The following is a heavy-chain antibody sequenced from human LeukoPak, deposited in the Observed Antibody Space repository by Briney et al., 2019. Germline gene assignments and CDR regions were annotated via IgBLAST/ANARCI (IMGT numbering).Heavy chain of an antibody. Sequence: PGGSLRLSCAASGFTFSSYGMHWVRQAPGKGLEWVAVISYDGSNKYYADSVKGRFTISRDNSKNTLYLQMNSLRAEDTAVYYCAKAVAAAGLDAFDIWGQGTMVTVS. CDR2: ISYDGSNK. D-gene: IGHD6-13*01. CDR3: AKAVAAAGLDAFDI. J-gene: IGHJ3*02. CDR1: GFTFSSYG. V-gene: IGHV3-30*18.